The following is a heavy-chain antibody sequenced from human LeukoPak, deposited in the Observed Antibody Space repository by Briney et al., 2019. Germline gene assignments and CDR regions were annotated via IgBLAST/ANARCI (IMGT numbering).Heavy chain of an antibody. CDR2: VDPEDGET. CDR1: GYTFTDYY. J-gene: IGHJ4*02. CDR3: ATAIAAAVKFDY. V-gene: IGHV1-69-2*01. D-gene: IGHD6-13*01. Sequence: PQASVKVSCKASGYTFTDYYMHWVQQAPGKGLEWMGRVDPEDGETIYAEKFQGRVTITADTSTDTAHMELSSLRSEDTAVYYCATAIAAAVKFDYWGQGTLVTVSS.